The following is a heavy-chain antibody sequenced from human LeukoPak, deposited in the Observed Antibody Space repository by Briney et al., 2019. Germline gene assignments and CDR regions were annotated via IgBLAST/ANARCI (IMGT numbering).Heavy chain of an antibody. Sequence: SETLSLTCAVYGGSFSGYYWSWIRQPPGKGLEWIGEINHSGSTNYNPSLKSRVTISVDTSKNQFSLKLSSVTAADTAVYYCARTRYHYYMDVWGKGTTVTVSS. CDR3: ARTRYHYYMDV. CDR2: INHSGST. CDR1: GGSFSGYY. J-gene: IGHJ6*03. V-gene: IGHV4-34*01.